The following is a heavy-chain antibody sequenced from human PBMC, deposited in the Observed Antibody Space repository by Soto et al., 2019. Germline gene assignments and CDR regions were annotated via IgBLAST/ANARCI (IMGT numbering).Heavy chain of an antibody. CDR2: IYYSGST. CDR1: GVSISSGGYY. J-gene: IGHJ4*02. D-gene: IGHD6-6*01. Sequence: QVQLQESGPGLVNPSQTLSLTCTVSGVSISSGGYYWSWIRQHPGKGLEWLGYIYYSGSTYYNPSLKSRDTISVDTSKKQFDLKLSSVTAADTAVYYCARTTKSTIAARRHYFDYWGQGTMVTVSS. V-gene: IGHV4-31*03. CDR3: ARTTKSTIAARRHYFDY.